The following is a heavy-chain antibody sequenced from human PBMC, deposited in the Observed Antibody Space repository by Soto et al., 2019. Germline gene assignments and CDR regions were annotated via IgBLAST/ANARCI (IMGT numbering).Heavy chain of an antibody. Sequence: QVHLVQSGAEVKSPGSAVKVSCKVSGAGDTFSNYGLNWMRQAPGQGLEWMGGTIPALGTANYAQKFQGRVTITADTYTTTAYMELSSLRSDDTAVYYCWRHDKTALPPLDSWGQGTLVSVSS. CDR2: TIPALGTA. CDR1: GAGDTFSNYG. J-gene: IGHJ4*02. D-gene: IGHD1-1*01. V-gene: IGHV1-69*06. CDR3: WRHDKTALPPLDS.